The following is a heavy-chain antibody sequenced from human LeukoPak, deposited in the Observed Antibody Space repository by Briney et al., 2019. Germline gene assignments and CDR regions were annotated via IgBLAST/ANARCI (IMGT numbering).Heavy chain of an antibody. CDR2: IYYSGST. CDR1: GGSISSYY. D-gene: IGHD6-13*01. CDR3: ARELGIAAAGPKTYYYYYYMDV. V-gene: IGHV4-59*12. Sequence: PSETLSLTCTVSGGSISSYYWSWIRQPPGKGLEWIGYIYYSGSTNYNPSLKSRVTISVDTSKNQFSLKLSSVTAADTAVYYCARELGIAAAGPKTYYYYYYMDVWGKGTTVTVSS. J-gene: IGHJ6*03.